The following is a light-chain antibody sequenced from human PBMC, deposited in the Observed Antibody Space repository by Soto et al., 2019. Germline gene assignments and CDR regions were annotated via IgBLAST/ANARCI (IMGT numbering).Light chain of an antibody. Sequence: QSVLTQPPSAAGSPGQSVTTSCTGTSSDVGGYNYVSWYQHHPGNAPKVIIYEVTKRPSGVPDRFSGSKSGNTASLTVSGLQAEDEADYYCSSYTGSSTLYVFGAGTKVTVL. J-gene: IGLJ1*01. V-gene: IGLV2-8*01. CDR2: EVT. CDR1: SSDVGGYNY. CDR3: SSYTGSSTLYV.